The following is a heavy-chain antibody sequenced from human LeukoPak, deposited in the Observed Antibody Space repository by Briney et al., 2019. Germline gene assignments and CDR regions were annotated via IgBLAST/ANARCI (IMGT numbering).Heavy chain of an antibody. Sequence: GGSLRLSCAASGFTFSNYEMNWVRQAPGKGLAWVSGISWNSGNIGYADSVKGRVTISRDNAKNSLYLQMSSLRAEDTAFYYCAKTLYGSGSPNAFDIWGQGTMVTVSS. J-gene: IGHJ3*02. CDR2: ISWNSGNI. D-gene: IGHD3-10*01. CDR3: AKTLYGSGSPNAFDI. V-gene: IGHV3-9*01. CDR1: GFTFSNYE.